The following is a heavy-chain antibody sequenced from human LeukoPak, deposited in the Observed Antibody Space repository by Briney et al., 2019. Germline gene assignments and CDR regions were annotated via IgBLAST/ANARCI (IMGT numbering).Heavy chain of an antibody. CDR2: ISGSGLST. D-gene: IGHD4-17*01. CDR1: GFTFRSYA. CDR3: AKAPSTVTTLIGSYFDY. V-gene: IGHV3-23*01. J-gene: IGHJ4*02. Sequence: GGSLRLSCAASGFTFRSYAMSWVPQAPGKGLEGGSAISGSGLSTYYADSVKARFTISRDNSKNTLYLQMNSLRAADTAVSYCAKAPSTVTTLIGSYFDYWGQGTLGSASS.